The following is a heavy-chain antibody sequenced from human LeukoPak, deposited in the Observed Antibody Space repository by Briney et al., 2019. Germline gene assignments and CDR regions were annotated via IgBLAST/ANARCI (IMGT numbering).Heavy chain of an antibody. Sequence: ASVKVSCKASGYTCTSYAMHWVRQAPGQRLEWMGWINAGNGNTKYSQKFQGRVTITRDTSASTAYMELSGLRSEDTAVYYCARVIGWGYYFDYWGQGTLVTVSS. V-gene: IGHV1-3*01. CDR2: INAGNGNT. J-gene: IGHJ4*02. CDR3: ARVIGWGYYFDY. CDR1: GYTCTSYA. D-gene: IGHD3-16*01.